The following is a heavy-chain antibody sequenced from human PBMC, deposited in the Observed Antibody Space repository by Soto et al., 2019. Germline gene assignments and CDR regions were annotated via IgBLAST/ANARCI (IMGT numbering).Heavy chain of an antibody. CDR2: ISDSGGST. Sequence: GGSLRLSCAASRFTFSNYAMSWVRQAPGKGLEWVSGISDSGGSTYYADSVKGRFTISRDNSKNTLYLQTNNLRAEDTALYYCAKDVSYGGKRPYYFDYWGQGTLVTVSS. CDR3: AKDVSYGGKRPYYFDY. J-gene: IGHJ4*02. D-gene: IGHD2-15*01. CDR1: RFTFSNYA. V-gene: IGHV3-23*01.